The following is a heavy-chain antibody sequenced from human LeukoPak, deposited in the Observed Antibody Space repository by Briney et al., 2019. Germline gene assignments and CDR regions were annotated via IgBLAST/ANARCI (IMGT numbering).Heavy chain of an antibody. CDR3: ARDTQRDGYNHFDY. D-gene: IGHD5-24*01. V-gene: IGHV1-18*01. CDR1: GYTFTSYG. CDR2: ISAYEGNT. J-gene: IGHJ4*02. Sequence: ASVKVSCKASGYTFTSYGISWVRQAPGQGLEWMGWISAYEGNTNYAQKFQGRVTMTRDTSTSTVYMELSSLRSEDTAVYYCARDTQRDGYNHFDYWGQGTLVTVSS.